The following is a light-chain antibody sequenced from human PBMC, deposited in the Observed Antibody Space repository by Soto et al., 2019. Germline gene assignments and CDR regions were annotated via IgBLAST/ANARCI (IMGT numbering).Light chain of an antibody. J-gene: IGLJ2*01. CDR3: QSYASSLSGSV. Sequence: QSVLTQPPSVSGAPGQRVTISCTGSSSNIGAGYDVHWYQQLPGTAPKLLIYGNSNRPSGVPDRFSGSKSGTSASLAITGHQAEDEADYYCQSYASSLSGSVFGGGTKLTVL. CDR1: SSNIGAGYD. V-gene: IGLV1-40*01. CDR2: GNS.